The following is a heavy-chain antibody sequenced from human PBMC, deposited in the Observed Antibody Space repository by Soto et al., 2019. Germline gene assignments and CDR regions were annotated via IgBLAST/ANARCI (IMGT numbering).Heavy chain of an antibody. V-gene: IGHV4-30-4*01. CDR1: GGSISSGDYY. CDR3: ARDLYKYCGGDCYSNGYYYYGMDV. D-gene: IGHD2-21*02. CDR2: IYYSGST. Sequence: SETLSLTCTVSGGSISSGDYYWSWIRQPPGKGLEWIGYIYYSGSTYYNPSLKSRVTISVDTSKNQFSLKLSSVTAADTAVYYCARDLYKYCGGDCYSNGYYYYGMDVWGQGTTVTVSS. J-gene: IGHJ6*02.